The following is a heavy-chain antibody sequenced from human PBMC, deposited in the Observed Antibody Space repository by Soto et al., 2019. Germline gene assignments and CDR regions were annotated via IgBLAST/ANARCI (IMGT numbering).Heavy chain of an antibody. Sequence: GGSLRLSCAASGFTFSSYSMNWVRQAPGKGLEWVSSISSSSSYIYYADSVKGRFTISRDNAKNSLYLQMNSLRAEDTAVYYCASDPHSSGWYPFDYWGQGTLVTVSS. CDR3: ASDPHSSGWYPFDY. CDR1: GFTFSSYS. J-gene: IGHJ4*02. CDR2: ISSSSSYI. V-gene: IGHV3-21*01. D-gene: IGHD6-19*01.